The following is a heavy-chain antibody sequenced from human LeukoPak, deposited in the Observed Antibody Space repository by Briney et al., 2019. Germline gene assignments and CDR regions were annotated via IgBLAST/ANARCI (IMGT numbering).Heavy chain of an antibody. V-gene: IGHV4-4*07. D-gene: IGHD3-22*01. J-gene: IGHJ4*02. CDR1: GGSISSYY. Sequence: PSETLSLTCTVSGGSISSYYWSWIRQPAGKGLEWIGRIYTSGSTNYNPSLKSRVTISVDTSKNQFSLKLSSVTAADTAVYYCARQGPYYYDGSGYYGGGSDYWGQGTLVTVSS. CDR2: IYTSGST. CDR3: ARQGPYYYDGSGYYGGGSDY.